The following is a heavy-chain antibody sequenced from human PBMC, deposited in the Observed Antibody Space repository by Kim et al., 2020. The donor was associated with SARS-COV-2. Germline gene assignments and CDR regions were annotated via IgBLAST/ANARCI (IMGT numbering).Heavy chain of an antibody. Sequence: GESLKISCKGSGYTFTNYWIGWVRLMPGKGLEWMGIIYPADFDTRYSPSFQGQVTISVDKSSSTAFLQWSSLKVSDTAMYYCARHDLSNGDPVMGNIWGPRKMVTVSS. J-gene: IGHJ3*02. V-gene: IGHV5-51*01. D-gene: IGHD6-19*01. CDR2: IYPADFDT. CDR1: GYTFTNYW. CDR3: ARHDLSNGDPVMGNI.